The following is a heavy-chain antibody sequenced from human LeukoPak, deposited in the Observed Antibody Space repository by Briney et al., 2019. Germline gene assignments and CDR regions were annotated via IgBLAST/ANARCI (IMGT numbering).Heavy chain of an antibody. Sequence: GGSLRLSCAASGFTFSSYWMSWVRQAPGKGLEWVANIKQGGSEKYYVDSVKGRFTISRDNAKNSLYLQMNSLRAEGTAVYYCASYGDYLQFDYWGQGTLVTVSS. J-gene: IGHJ4*02. CDR2: IKQGGSEK. CDR1: GFTFSSYW. D-gene: IGHD4-17*01. CDR3: ASYGDYLQFDY. V-gene: IGHV3-7*01.